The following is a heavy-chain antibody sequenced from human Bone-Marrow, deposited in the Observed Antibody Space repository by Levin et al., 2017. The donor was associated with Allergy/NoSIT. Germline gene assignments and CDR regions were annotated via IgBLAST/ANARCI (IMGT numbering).Heavy chain of an antibody. CDR2: INEDGRQK. CDR1: KFNFNSFY. Sequence: PGGSLRLSCTASKFNFNSFYMTWVRQAPGKGLEWVATINEDGRQKYFVDSVRGRFTISRENANDSLYLHMNSLKEEDTAVYFCVRVSPRSDKSASGSHYWLDPWGQGTRVTVSS. J-gene: IGHJ5*02. V-gene: IGHV3-7*01. D-gene: IGHD3-10*01. CDR3: VRVSPRSDKSASGSHYWLDP.